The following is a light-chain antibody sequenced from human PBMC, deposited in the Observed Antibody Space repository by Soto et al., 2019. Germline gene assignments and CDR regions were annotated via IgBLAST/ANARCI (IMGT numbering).Light chain of an antibody. Sequence: EIVMTQSPVTLSVSPGERATLSCRASQSVSSNLAWYQQKPGQAPRLLIYGASTRATGIPDRFSGSGSGTEFTLTLSGLQSEDSAVYYCQQCTNWPRTFGQGTKVAIK. J-gene: IGKJ1*01. CDR3: QQCTNWPRT. V-gene: IGKV3-15*01. CDR1: QSVSSN. CDR2: GAS.